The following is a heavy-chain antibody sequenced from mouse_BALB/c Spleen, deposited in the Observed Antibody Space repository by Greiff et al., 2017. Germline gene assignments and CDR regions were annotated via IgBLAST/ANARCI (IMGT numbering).Heavy chain of an antibody. CDR3: DRRDYYGNAMDY. CDR1: GFSLTSYG. J-gene: IGHJ4*01. V-gene: IGHV2-2-2*01. Sequence: QVHVKQSGPGLVQPSQSLSISCTVSGFSLTSYGVHWVSQSPGKGLEWLGVIWSGGSTDYNAAFISRLSNSKDNSKSQVFFKMNSLQTDDTAMYYCDRRDYYGNAMDYWGQGTSVTVSS. CDR2: IWSGGST. D-gene: IGHD1-2*01.